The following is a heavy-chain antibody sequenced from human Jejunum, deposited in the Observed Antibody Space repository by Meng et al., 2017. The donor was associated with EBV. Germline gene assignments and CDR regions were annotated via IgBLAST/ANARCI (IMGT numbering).Heavy chain of an antibody. CDR1: GYTFTRHA. Sequence: QVQFVRSGTEVKEPGASVKISCKASGYTFTRHAIHWVRQAPGQNLEWMGWIDAGNGNTKYSQKFQDRVTITRDTSATTAYMELSSLRSEDTAVYYCAKTGSTPPGNWSDRWGQGALVTVSS. CDR2: IDAGNGNT. J-gene: IGHJ5*02. V-gene: IGHV1-3*01. D-gene: IGHD1-14*01. CDR3: AKTGSTPPGNWSDR.